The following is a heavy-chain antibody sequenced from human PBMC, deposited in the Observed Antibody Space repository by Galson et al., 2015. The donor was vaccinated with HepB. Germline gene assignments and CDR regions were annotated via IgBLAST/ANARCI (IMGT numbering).Heavy chain of an antibody. CDR1: GFTFGDYA. Sequence: SLRLSCAASGFTFGDYAMSWFRQAPGKGLEWVGFIRSKAYGGTTEYAASVKGRFTISRDDSKSIAYLQMNSLKTEDTAVYYCTRTYYYDSSGYYYGGEFDYWGQGTLVTVSS. CDR2: IRSKAYGGTT. V-gene: IGHV3-49*03. J-gene: IGHJ4*02. CDR3: TRTYYYDSSGYYYGGEFDY. D-gene: IGHD3-22*01.